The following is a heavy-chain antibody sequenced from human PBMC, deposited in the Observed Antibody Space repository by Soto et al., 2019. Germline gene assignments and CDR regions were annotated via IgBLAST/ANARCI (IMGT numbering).Heavy chain of an antibody. J-gene: IGHJ6*02. CDR2: IKSKTDGGTT. Sequence: GGSLRLSCAASGFTFSNAWMNWVRQAPGKGLEWVGRIKSKTDGGTTDYAAPVKGRFTISRDDSKNTLYLQMNSLKTEDTAVYYCTSALTYYYDSSGYYLLPEYYYYGMDVWGQGTTVTVSS. CDR3: TSALTYYYDSSGYYLLPEYYYYGMDV. D-gene: IGHD3-22*01. CDR1: GFTFSNAW. V-gene: IGHV3-15*07.